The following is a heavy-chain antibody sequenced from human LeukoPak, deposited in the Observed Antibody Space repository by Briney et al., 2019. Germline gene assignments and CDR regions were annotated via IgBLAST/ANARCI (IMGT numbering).Heavy chain of an antibody. Sequence: GGSLRLSCAASGFTFSSYAMHWVRQAPGKGLEYASGISSKGGSTYYANSVKGRFTISRDNSKNTLYLQMGSLRAEDTAVYYCARGGSGSNYYYHYMDVWGKGTTVTVSS. J-gene: IGHJ6*03. CDR3: ARGGSGSNYYYHYMDV. D-gene: IGHD3-10*01. CDR1: GFTFSSYA. CDR2: ISSKGGST. V-gene: IGHV3-64*01.